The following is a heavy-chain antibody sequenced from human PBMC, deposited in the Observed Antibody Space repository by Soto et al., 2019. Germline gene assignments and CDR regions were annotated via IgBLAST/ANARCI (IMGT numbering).Heavy chain of an antibody. Sequence: QVQLQESGPGLVKPSETLSLTCTVSGGSISSYYWSWIRQPPGKGLEWIGYIYYSGSTNSNPSLKSRVTIAVATSKNPFSLKLRSVTAADTAVYYCARHTQGYCSGGSCYSPFAFDIWGQGTMVTVSS. J-gene: IGHJ3*02. CDR2: IYYSGST. CDR3: ARHTQGYCSGGSCYSPFAFDI. CDR1: GGSISSYY. V-gene: IGHV4-59*08. D-gene: IGHD2-15*01.